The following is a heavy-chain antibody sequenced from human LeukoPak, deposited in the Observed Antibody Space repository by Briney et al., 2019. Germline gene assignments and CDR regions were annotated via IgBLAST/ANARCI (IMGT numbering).Heavy chain of an antibody. CDR3: ARDPALEGTEDYRDFGGVESVDAFDV. Sequence: ASAKVSCKASGGTFSSYALSWMRQAPGQGLEWMGRVIPMFDVTDYAQKFQGRVTITADTSTGTAYMELSSLTSDDTAMYYCARDPALEGTEDYRDFGGVESVDAFDVWGQGTMVTVFS. D-gene: IGHD4-23*01. J-gene: IGHJ3*01. CDR1: GGTFSSYA. V-gene: IGHV1-69*10. CDR2: VIPMFDVT.